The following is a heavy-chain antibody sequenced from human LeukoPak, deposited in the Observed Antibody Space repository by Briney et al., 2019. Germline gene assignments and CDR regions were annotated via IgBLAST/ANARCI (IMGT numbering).Heavy chain of an antibody. D-gene: IGHD3-10*01. J-gene: IGHJ3*02. CDR3: AKDLNYGSGSTPRGAFDI. Sequence: PGRSLRLSCAASGFTFSSYAMHWVRQAPGKGLEWVAVISYDGSNKYYADSVKGRFTISRDNSKNTLYLLMNSLRAEDTAIYSCAKDLNYGSGSTPRGAFDIWGQGTMVTVSS. CDR1: GFTFSSYA. CDR2: ISYDGSNK. V-gene: IGHV3-30-3*01.